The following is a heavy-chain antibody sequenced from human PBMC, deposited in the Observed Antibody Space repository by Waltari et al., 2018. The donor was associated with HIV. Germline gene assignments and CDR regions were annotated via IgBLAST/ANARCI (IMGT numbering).Heavy chain of an antibody. J-gene: IGHJ6*02. D-gene: IGHD3-22*01. Sequence: QVQLVQSGAEVKKPGSSVKVSCKASGGTFSSYAISWVRQAPGQGLEWMGRIIPILGIANYAQKFQGRVTITADKSTSTAYMELSSLRSEDTAVYYCARGEGYGYYDSSGYHPGHYYYYYGMDVWGQGTTVTVSS. V-gene: IGHV1-69*04. CDR3: ARGEGYGYYDSSGYHPGHYYYYYGMDV. CDR2: IIPILGIA. CDR1: GGTFSSYA.